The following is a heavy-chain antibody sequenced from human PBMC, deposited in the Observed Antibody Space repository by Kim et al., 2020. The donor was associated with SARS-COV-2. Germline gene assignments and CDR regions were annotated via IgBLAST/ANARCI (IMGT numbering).Heavy chain of an antibody. D-gene: IGHD2-2*01. Sequence: PSLKSRVTISVDASKNQFSLKLTSVTAADTAVYYCARCVVPANYYYYMDVWGKGTTVTVSS. J-gene: IGHJ6*03. CDR3: ARCVVPANYYYYMDV. V-gene: IGHV4-34*01.